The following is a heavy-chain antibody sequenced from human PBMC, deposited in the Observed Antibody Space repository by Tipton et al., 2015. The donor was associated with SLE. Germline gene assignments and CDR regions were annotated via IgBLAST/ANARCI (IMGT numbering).Heavy chain of an antibody. CDR2: INHSGRT. J-gene: IGHJ4*02. CDR1: GGSIGSYY. Sequence: GLVKPSETLSLTCTVSGGSIGSYYWSWIRQPPGKGLEWIGEINHSGRTNYNPSLKSRVTISVDTSKNQFSLKLSSVTAADTAVYYCARSRILDYWGQGTLVTVSS. V-gene: IGHV4-34*01. CDR3: ARSRILDY.